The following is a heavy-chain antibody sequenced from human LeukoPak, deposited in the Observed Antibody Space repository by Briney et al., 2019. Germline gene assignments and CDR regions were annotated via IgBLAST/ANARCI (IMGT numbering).Heavy chain of an antibody. CDR2: ISGSGGGGAT. J-gene: IGHJ4*02. V-gene: IGHV3-23*01. Sequence: GGSLRLSCAAYGFTFSTYAMSWVRQAPGKGLERVSSISGSGGGGATSYADSVKGRFTISRDNSKNTLYLQMNSLRAEDTAVYYCARSFGYYSTSGYYYWGQGTLVTVSS. CDR3: ARSFGYYSTSGYYY. D-gene: IGHD3-3*01. CDR1: GFTFSTYA.